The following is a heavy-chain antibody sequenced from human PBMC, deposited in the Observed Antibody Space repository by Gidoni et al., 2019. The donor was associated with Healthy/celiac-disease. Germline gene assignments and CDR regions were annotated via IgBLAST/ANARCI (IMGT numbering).Heavy chain of an antibody. D-gene: IGHD5-12*01. CDR2: ISAYNGNT. CDR1: GYPFPSYG. CDR3: ARDKGPRLANQFDY. V-gene: IGHV1-18*01. Sequence: QVQLVQSGAEVTKPGASVKVSCKASGYPFPSYGISWVRQAPGQGLEWMGWISAYNGNTNYAQKLQGRVTMTTDTSTSTAYMELRSLRSDDTAVYYCARDKGPRLANQFDYWGQGTLVTVSS. J-gene: IGHJ4*02.